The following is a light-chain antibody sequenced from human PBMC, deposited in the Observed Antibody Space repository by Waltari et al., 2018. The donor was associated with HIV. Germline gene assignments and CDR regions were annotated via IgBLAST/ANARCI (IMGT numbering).Light chain of an antibody. V-gene: IGKV4-1*01. Sequence: DIVMTQSPDSLAVSLGERATIKCTPRQNVFYSSNNRNYLSWYQQKPGQPPKLIIYWASSRQSGVPDRFSGSGSGTDFTLTISSLQAEDVAVYFCQQTYTIPPTFGGGTKVEIK. CDR1: QNVFYSSNNRNY. CDR3: QQTYTIPPT. J-gene: IGKJ4*01. CDR2: WAS.